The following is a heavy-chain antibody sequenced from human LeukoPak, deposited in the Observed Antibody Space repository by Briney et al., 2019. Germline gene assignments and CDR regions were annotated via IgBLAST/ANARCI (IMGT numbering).Heavy chain of an antibody. Sequence: GGSLRLSCAASGFTFSSYWMSWVRQAPGKGLEWVANIKQDRSEKYYVDSVKGRFTISRDNAENSLYLQMNSLRAEDTAVYYCAREYCSSTSCFPNWFDPWGQGTLVTVSS. J-gene: IGHJ5*02. CDR3: AREYCSSTSCFPNWFDP. CDR2: IKQDRSEK. D-gene: IGHD2-2*01. CDR1: GFTFSSYW. V-gene: IGHV3-7*01.